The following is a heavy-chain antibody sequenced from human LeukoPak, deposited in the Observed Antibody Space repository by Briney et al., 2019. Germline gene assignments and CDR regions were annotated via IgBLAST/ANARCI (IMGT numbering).Heavy chain of an antibody. V-gene: IGHV3-23*01. CDR1: GFTFSSYS. Sequence: GGSLRLSCAASGFTFSSYSMNWVRQAPGKGLEWVSAISDSGTGTYYADSVKGRFTISRDNSKNRLYLQMNSLRAEDTAVYFCAKDLGIYGDYFWAFDYWGQGTLVTVSS. D-gene: IGHD4-17*01. J-gene: IGHJ4*02. CDR2: ISDSGTGT. CDR3: AKDLGIYGDYFWAFDY.